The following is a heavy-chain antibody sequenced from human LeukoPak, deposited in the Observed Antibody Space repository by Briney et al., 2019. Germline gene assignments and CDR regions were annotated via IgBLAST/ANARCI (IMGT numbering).Heavy chain of an antibody. D-gene: IGHD5-12*01. CDR1: GFIFSSFR. CDR2: ISSSGSLI. CDR3: ARDSPGYGGYSY. V-gene: IGHV3-21*06. J-gene: IGHJ4*02. Sequence: GGSLRLSCAASGFIFSSFRMNWVRQAPGKGLECVSSISSSGSLIYYADSMKGRFTVSRDNAKNSLHLQINSLRAEDTAVYYCARDSPGYGGYSYWGQGTLVTVSS.